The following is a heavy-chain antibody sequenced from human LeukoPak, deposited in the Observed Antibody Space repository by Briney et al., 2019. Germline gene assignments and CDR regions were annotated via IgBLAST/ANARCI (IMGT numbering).Heavy chain of an antibody. Sequence: SETLSLTCAVYGGSFSGYYWSWIRQPPGKGLEWIGESILSGSTNYNPSLKSRVTISVDTSKNQFSLKLSSVTAADTAVYYCARLRDGYNQRYFDYWGQGTLVTVSS. J-gene: IGHJ4*02. V-gene: IGHV4-34*12. CDR2: SILSGST. D-gene: IGHD5-24*01. CDR3: ARLRDGYNQRYFDY. CDR1: GGSFSGYY.